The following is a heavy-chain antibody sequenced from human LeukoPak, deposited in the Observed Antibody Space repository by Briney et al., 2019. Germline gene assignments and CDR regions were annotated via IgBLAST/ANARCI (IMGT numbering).Heavy chain of an antibody. CDR3: ARDASGSENWHFRFDY. D-gene: IGHD3-10*01. Sequence: PGGSLRLSCAASRFTFNDYWMSWVRQAPGKGLEWVADIKKDGSEEYYVDSVKGRFTISRDNAKNSLYLQMNSLGAEDTAVYYCARDASGSENWHFRFDYWGRGTLVTVS. V-gene: IGHV3-7*01. CDR1: RFTFNDYW. CDR2: IKKDGSEE. J-gene: IGHJ4*02.